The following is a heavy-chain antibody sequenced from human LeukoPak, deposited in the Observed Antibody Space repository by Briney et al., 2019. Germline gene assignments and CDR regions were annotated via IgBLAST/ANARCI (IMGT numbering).Heavy chain of an antibody. D-gene: IGHD2-2*01. CDR1: GGSFSGYY. V-gene: IGHV4-34*01. Sequence: SETLSLTCAVYGGSFSGYYWSWIRQPPGKGLEWIGEINHSGSTNYNPSLKSRVTISVDTSKNQFSLKLSSVTAADTAVYYCARGYRLRNNWFDPWGQGTLVTVSS. CDR3: ARGYRLRNNWFDP. CDR2: INHSGST. J-gene: IGHJ5*02.